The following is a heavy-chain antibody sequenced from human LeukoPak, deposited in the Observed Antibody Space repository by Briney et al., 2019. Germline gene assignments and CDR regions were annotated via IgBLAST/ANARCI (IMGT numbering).Heavy chain of an antibody. CDR2: ISYDGSNK. V-gene: IGHV3-30*18. CDR3: AKDLGGTPYYFDY. D-gene: IGHD1-1*01. J-gene: IGHJ4*02. CDR1: GFTFSSYG. Sequence: PGRSLRVSCAASGFTFSSYGMHWLRQAPGKGLEWVAVISYDGSNKYYADSVKGRFTISRDNSKNTLYLQMNSLRPEDTAVYYCAKDLGGTPYYFDYWGQGTLVTVSS.